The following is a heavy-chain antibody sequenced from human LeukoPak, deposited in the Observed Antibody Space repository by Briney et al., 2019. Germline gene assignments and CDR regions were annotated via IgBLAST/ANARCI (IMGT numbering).Heavy chain of an antibody. D-gene: IGHD6-6*01. Sequence: SGTLSLTCAVSGGSISRSNWWSWVRQPPGKGLEWIGEIYHSGSTNYNPSLKSRVTISVDKSKNQFSLKLSSVTAADTAVYYCARAGYSSSRYAQFPFSFDYWGQGTLVTVSS. CDR3: ARAGYSSSRYAQFPFSFDY. V-gene: IGHV4-4*02. CDR2: IYHSGST. J-gene: IGHJ4*02. CDR1: GGSISRSNW.